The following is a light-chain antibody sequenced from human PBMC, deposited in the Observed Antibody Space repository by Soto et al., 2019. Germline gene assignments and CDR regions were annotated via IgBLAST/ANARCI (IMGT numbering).Light chain of an antibody. Sequence: DIQMTQSPSTLSASVGDRVTITCRASQSISSWLAWYQQKPGKAPKLLIYDASSLESGVPSRFSGSGSGTEFTLTTGSLQLDEFATYYCEQYNSFAITFGQGTRLEIK. CDR3: EQYNSFAIT. V-gene: IGKV1-5*01. CDR1: QSISSW. CDR2: DAS. J-gene: IGKJ5*01.